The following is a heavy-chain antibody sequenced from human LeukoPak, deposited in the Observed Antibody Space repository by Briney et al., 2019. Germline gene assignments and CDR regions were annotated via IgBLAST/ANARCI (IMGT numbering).Heavy chain of an antibody. CDR1: GFTFNTHA. D-gene: IGHD5-24*01. V-gene: IGHV3-30-3*01. J-gene: IGHJ4*02. CDR2: ISYDGSNT. Sequence: GGSLRLSCAASGFTFNTHAMTWVRQAPGKGLEWVAVISYDGSNTYYADSVKGRFTISRDNSKNTLYLQMNSLRAEDTAVYYCARVSMATIIWYYFDYWGQGTLVTVSS. CDR3: ARVSMATIIWYYFDY.